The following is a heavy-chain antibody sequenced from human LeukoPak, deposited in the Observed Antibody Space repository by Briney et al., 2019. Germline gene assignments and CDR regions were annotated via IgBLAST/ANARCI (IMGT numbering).Heavy chain of an antibody. CDR2: ISYDGSNK. Sequence: GRSLRLSCAASGFTFSSYAMHWVRQAPGKGLEWVAVISYDGSNKYYADSVKGRFTISRDNSKNTLYLQMNSLRAEDTAVYYCARDRVVITGDYFDYWGQGTLVTVSS. D-gene: IGHD3-22*01. V-gene: IGHV3-30-3*01. CDR3: ARDRVVITGDYFDY. CDR1: GFTFSSYA. J-gene: IGHJ4*02.